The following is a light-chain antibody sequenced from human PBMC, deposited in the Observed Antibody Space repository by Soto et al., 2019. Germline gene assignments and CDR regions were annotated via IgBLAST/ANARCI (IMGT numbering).Light chain of an antibody. Sequence: DIQLTQSPSFLSASVGDRVTITCRASQGISSYLAWYQQKPGKAPKLLIYAASTLQSGVPSRFSGSGSGTELKLTLSSLQPEDFATYYCQQLNSYPPKFTFGPGTKVDIK. CDR1: QGISSY. V-gene: IGKV1-9*01. CDR3: QQLNSYPPKFT. CDR2: AAS. J-gene: IGKJ3*01.